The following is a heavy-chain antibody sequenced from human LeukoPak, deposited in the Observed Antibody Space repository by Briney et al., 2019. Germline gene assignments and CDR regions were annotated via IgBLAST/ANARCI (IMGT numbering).Heavy chain of an antibody. J-gene: IGHJ5*02. CDR1: GGSFSGYY. Sequence: PSETLSLTCAVYGGSFSGYYWSWIRQPPGKGLEWIGEINHSGSTNYNPSLKSRVTISVDTSKNQFSLKLSSVTAADTAVYYCARGLFLLTPRTYNWNYGRPNWFDPWGQGTLVTVSS. CDR2: INHSGST. V-gene: IGHV4-34*01. CDR3: ARGLFLLTPRTYNWNYGRPNWFDP. D-gene: IGHD1-7*01.